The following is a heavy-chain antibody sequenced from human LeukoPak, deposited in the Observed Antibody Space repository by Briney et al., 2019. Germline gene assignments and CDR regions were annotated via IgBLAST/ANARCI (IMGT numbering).Heavy chain of an antibody. Sequence: GGSLRLSCAASGFTFSSYGMHWVRQAPGKGLEWVAFIRYDGSNKYYADSVKGRFTISRDNSKNTLYLQMNSLRAEDTAVYYCAKDRRAARHHAFDIWGQGTMVTVSS. CDR1: GFTFSSYG. CDR3: AKDRRAARHHAFDI. J-gene: IGHJ3*02. V-gene: IGHV3-30*02. CDR2: IRYDGSNK. D-gene: IGHD6-6*01.